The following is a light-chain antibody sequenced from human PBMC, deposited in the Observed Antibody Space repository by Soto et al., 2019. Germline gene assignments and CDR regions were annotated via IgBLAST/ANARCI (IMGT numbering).Light chain of an antibody. CDR2: GAS. Sequence: EIVMTQSPATLSVSPGERATLSCRASQSVGSNLAWYQQKPGQAPRLLMYGASARATGIPARFSGSGSGTEFTLTISSLQSEDFAVYYCQQYHNWPITFGQGTRLEIK. J-gene: IGKJ5*01. CDR3: QQYHNWPIT. V-gene: IGKV3-15*01. CDR1: QSVGSN.